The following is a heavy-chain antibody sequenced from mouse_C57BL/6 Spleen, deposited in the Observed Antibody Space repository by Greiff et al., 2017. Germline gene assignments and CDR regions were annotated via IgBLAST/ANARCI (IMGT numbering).Heavy chain of an antibody. CDR2: IDPSDSYT. V-gene: IGHV1-69*01. Sequence: QVQLQQPGAELVMPGASVKLSCKASGYTFTSYWMHWVKQRPGQGLEWIGEIDPSDSYTNYNQKFKGKSTLTVDKSSSTAYMQLSSLTSEDSAVYYCAKGKGGDYWGQGTTLTVSS. J-gene: IGHJ2*01. CDR1: GYTFTSYW. CDR3: AKGKGGDY.